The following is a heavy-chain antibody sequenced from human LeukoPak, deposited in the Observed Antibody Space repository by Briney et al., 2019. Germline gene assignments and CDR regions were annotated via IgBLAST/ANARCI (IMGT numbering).Heavy chain of an antibody. V-gene: IGHV3-43*02. J-gene: IGHJ6*02. CDR2: IHADGGRT. CDR3: STWAFYHGLDV. Sequence: GGSLRLSCAASGFAFADYAMHWVRQVPGEGLECVAHIHADGGRTFYADSVKGRFTVSRDNGKNSLFLQMDSLTSDDTALYYCSTWAFYHGLDVWGQGATVIVSS. CDR1: GFAFADYA. D-gene: IGHD2/OR15-2a*01.